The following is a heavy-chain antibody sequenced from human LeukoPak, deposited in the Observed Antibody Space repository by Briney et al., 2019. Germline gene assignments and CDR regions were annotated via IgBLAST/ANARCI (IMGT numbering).Heavy chain of an antibody. D-gene: IGHD2-2*02. J-gene: IGHJ2*01. CDR3: ARHVSIEGKYQLLYGYWYFDL. V-gene: IGHV4-61*02. CDR2: IYTSGST. CDR1: GGSISSGSYY. Sequence: SETLSLTCTVSGGSISSGSYYWSWIRQPAGKGLEWIGRIYTSGSTNYNPSLKSRVTISLDTSKNQFSLKLSSVTAADTAVYYCARHVSIEGKYQLLYGYWYFDLWGRGTLVTVSS.